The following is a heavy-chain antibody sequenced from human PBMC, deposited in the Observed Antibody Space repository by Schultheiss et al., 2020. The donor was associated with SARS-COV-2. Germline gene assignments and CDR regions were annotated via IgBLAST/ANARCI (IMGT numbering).Heavy chain of an antibody. CDR3: ARDVEVVVIAIPDAFDI. Sequence: GSLRLSCAASGFTFSSYSMNWVRQAPGKGLEWIGSIYYSGSTYYNPSLKSRVTISVDTSKNQFSLKLSSVTAADTAVYYCARDVEVVVIAIPDAFDIWGQGTMVTVSS. D-gene: IGHD2-21*01. CDR2: IYYSGST. J-gene: IGHJ3*02. CDR1: GFTFSSYSMN. V-gene: IGHV4-59*05.